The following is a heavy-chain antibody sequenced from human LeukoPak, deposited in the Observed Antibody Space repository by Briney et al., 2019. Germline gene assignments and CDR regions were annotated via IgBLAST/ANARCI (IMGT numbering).Heavy chain of an antibody. J-gene: IGHJ4*02. CDR1: GFTFSSYS. CDR2: ISSSGSTI. Sequence: GSLRLSCAASGFTFSSYSMNWVRQAPGKGLEWVSYISSSGSTIYYADSVKGRFTISRDNAKNLVYLQLNSLRAEDTAVYYCARDKVVGASRFEYWGQGTQVMVSP. V-gene: IGHV3-48*04. D-gene: IGHD1-26*01. CDR3: ARDKVVGASRFEY.